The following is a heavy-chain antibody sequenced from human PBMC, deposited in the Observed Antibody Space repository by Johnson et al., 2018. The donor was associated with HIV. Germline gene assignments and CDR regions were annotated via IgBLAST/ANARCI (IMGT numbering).Heavy chain of an antibody. V-gene: IGHV3-23*04. CDR3: AKVDCGGDTCAGYDPFDL. CDR2: ISGGGTT. Sequence: VQLVESGGGLVRPGGSRRLSCAASGFIFDNYGMSWVRQAPGKGLEWVSTISGGGTTYYSDSAKGRFTISRDNSKNTLYLQMNSLRAGDTAVYYCAKVDCGGDTCAGYDPFDLWGQGTLVTVSS. D-gene: IGHD2-21*01. CDR1: GFIFDNYG. J-gene: IGHJ3*01.